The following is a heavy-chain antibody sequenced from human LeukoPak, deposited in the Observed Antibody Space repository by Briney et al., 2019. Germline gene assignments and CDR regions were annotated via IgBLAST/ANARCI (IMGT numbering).Heavy chain of an antibody. J-gene: IGHJ5*02. V-gene: IGHV4-34*01. D-gene: IGHD1-1*01. CDR3: ARDGTTGTTPPA. Sequence: ASETLSLTCAVYGGSFSGYYWSWIRQPPGKGLEWIGEINHSGSTNYNPSLKSRITISVDTSKKQFSLKLSSVTAADTAVYYCARDGTTGTTPPAWGQGTLVTVSS. CDR2: INHSGST. CDR1: GGSFSGYY.